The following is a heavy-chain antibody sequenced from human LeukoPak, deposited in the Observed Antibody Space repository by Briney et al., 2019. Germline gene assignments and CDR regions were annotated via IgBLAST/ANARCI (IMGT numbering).Heavy chain of an antibody. CDR3: AKSPDSWYQFDY. J-gene: IGHJ4*02. V-gene: IGHV3-23*01. D-gene: IGHD6-13*01. CDR1: GFTFSSYA. Sequence: GGSLRLSCAASGFTFSSYAMSWVRQAPGKGLERVSAISGSGGSTYYADSVKGRFTISRDNSKNTLYLQMNSLRAEDTAVYYCAKSPDSWYQFDYWGQGTLVTVSS. CDR2: ISGSGGST.